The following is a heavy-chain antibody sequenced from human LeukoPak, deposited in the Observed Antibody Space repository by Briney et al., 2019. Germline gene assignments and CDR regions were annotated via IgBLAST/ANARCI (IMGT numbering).Heavy chain of an antibody. CDR3: TTDGVVTGTTASDY. Sequence: PGGSLRLSCAASGFTVSSDHMSWVRQAPGKGLEWVGRIKSETEGETIDYAAPVRGRFTISRDDSKNTLYLQMNNLKTEDTAVYYCTTDGVVTGTTASDYWGQGTLVTVSS. V-gene: IGHV3-15*01. J-gene: IGHJ4*02. D-gene: IGHD1-7*01. CDR2: IKSETEGETI. CDR1: GFTVSSDH.